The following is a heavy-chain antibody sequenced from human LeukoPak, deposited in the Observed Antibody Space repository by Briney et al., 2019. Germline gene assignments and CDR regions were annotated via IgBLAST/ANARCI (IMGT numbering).Heavy chain of an antibody. J-gene: IGHJ4*02. CDR2: IYYSGST. V-gene: IGHV4-39*01. Sequence: SETLSLTCTVSGGSISSSSYYWGWIRQPPGKGLEWIGSIYYSGSTYYNPSLKSRVTISVDTSKNQFSLKLSSVTAADTAVYYCARQVGLLYYFDYWGQGTLVTVSS. CDR3: ARQVGLLYYFDY. CDR1: GGSISSSSYY. D-gene: IGHD1-26*01.